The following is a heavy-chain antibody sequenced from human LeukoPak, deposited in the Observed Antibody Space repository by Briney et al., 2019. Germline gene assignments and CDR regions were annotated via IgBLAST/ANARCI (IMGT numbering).Heavy chain of an antibody. Sequence: GGSLSLSCAASGFTFSSYSMNWVRQAPGKGLEWVSSISSSSSYIYYADSVKGRFTISRDNAKNSLYLQMNSLRAEDTAVYYCARADFDWLYYFDYWGQGTLVTVSS. J-gene: IGHJ4*02. CDR3: ARADFDWLYYFDY. V-gene: IGHV3-21*01. CDR1: GFTFSSYS. D-gene: IGHD3-9*01. CDR2: ISSSSSYI.